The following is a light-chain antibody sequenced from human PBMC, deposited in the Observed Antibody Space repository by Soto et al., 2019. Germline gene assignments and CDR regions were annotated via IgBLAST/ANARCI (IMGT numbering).Light chain of an antibody. V-gene: IGKV1-13*02. CDR3: QQFNSDTRT. CDR2: DAS. J-gene: IGKJ4*01. Sequence: AIQLTQSPSSLSASVGDRVTITCRACQGISSALAWYQQKPGKAPKLLIYDASSLESGVPSRFSGSGSGTDFTLTISSLQPEDFATYYCQQFNSDTRTFGGGTKVEIK. CDR1: QGISSA.